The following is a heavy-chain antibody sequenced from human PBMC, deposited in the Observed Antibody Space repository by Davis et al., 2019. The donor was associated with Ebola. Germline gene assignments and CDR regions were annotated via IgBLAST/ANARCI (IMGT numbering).Heavy chain of an antibody. Sequence: AASVKVSCQASGYTFTSYAMNWVRQAPGQGLEWMGWINTNTGNPTYAQGFTGRFVFSLDTSVSTAYLQISSLKAEDTAVYYCARGIAAQLFDYWGQGTLVTVSS. CDR1: GYTFTSYA. D-gene: IGHD6-13*01. CDR2: INTNTGNP. J-gene: IGHJ4*02. CDR3: ARGIAAQLFDY. V-gene: IGHV7-4-1*02.